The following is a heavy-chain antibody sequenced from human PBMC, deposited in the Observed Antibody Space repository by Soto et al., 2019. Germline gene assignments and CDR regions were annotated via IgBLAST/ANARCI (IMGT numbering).Heavy chain of an antibody. D-gene: IGHD3-10*02. CDR1: GYTLTELS. CDR2: FDPEDGET. V-gene: IGHV1-24*01. CDR3: ATLGLGSGRNWYFDY. J-gene: IGHJ4*02. Sequence: GASVKVSCKVSGYTLTELSMHWVRQAPGKGLEWMGGFDPEDGETIYAQKFQGGVTMTEDTSTDTAYMELSSLRSEDTAVYYCATLGLGSGRNWYFDYWGQGTLVTVSS.